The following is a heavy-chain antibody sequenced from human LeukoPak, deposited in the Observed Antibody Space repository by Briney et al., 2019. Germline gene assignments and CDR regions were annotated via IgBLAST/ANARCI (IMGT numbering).Heavy chain of an antibody. V-gene: IGHV7-4-1*02. CDR2: INTNTGNP. CDR1: GYTFTSYA. J-gene: IGHJ4*02. D-gene: IGHD5-18*01. CDR3: ARGEFGGFVDTAMVTGFDY. Sequence: GASVKVSCKASGYTFTSYAMNWVRQAPGQGLEWMGWINTNTGNPTYAQGFTGRFVFSLDTSVSTAYLQISSLKAEDTAVYYCARGEFGGFVDTAMVTGFDYWGQGTLVTVSS.